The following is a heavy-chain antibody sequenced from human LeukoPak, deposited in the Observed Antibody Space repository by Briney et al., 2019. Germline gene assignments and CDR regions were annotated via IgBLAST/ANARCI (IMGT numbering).Heavy chain of an antibody. CDR1: GFTFSSYA. CDR3: AKDFSGGMTTVTMPGKYYYYYYGMDV. V-gene: IGHV3-23*01. J-gene: IGHJ6*02. D-gene: IGHD4-17*01. CDR2: ISGSGGST. Sequence: GASLRLSCAASGFTFSSYAMSWVRQAPGKGLEWVSAISGSGGSTYYADSVKGRFTISRDNSKNTLYMQMNSLRAEDTAVYYCAKDFSGGMTTVTMPGKYYYYYYGMDVWGQGTTVTVSS.